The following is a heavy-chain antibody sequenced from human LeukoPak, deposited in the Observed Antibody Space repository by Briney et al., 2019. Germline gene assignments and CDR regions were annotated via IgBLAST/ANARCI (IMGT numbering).Heavy chain of an antibody. V-gene: IGHV1-69*05. CDR2: IIPIFGTA. Sequence: GSSVKVSCKASGGTFSSYAISWVRQAPGQGLEWMGRIIPIFGTANYAQTFQGRVTITTDESTSTAYMELSSLRSEDTPVYYCARDWEYSSSWYVSGFDPWGQGTLVTVSS. CDR3: ARDWEYSSSWYVSGFDP. CDR1: GGTFSSYA. D-gene: IGHD6-13*01. J-gene: IGHJ5*02.